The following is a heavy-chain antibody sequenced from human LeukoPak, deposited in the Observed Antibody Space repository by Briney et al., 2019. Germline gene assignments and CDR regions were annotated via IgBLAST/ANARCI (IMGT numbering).Heavy chain of an antibody. CDR1: GGSISSYY. V-gene: IGHV4-4*08. Sequence: PSETLSLTCTVSGGSISSYYWSWIRQPPGKGLEWIGRIYTSGSTNYNPSLKSRVTISVDTSKNQFSLKLSSVTAADTAVYYCARGHSPLYYYDSSGYYPTHFDYWGQGTLVTVSS. CDR2: IYTSGST. D-gene: IGHD3-22*01. J-gene: IGHJ4*02. CDR3: ARGHSPLYYYDSSGYYPTHFDY.